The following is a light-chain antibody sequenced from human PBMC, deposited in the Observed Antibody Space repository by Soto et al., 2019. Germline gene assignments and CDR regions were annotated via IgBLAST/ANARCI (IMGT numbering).Light chain of an antibody. V-gene: IGLV1-44*01. CDR1: RYNIEVNA. CDR3: CSHAGDNTYV. J-gene: IGLJ1*01. CDR2: SNN. Sequence: QSVLTQPPSVSGTTGQKVTVSCSGSRYNIEVNAVNWYQQVPGTAPKVLIYSNNQRPSEVPDRFSGSKSGNTASLTVSGLQAEDEADYFCCSHAGDNTYVFGTGTKVTVL.